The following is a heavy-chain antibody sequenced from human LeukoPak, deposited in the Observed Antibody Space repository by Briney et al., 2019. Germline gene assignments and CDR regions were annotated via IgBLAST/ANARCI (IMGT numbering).Heavy chain of an antibody. CDR3: ARGNYHAMDV. V-gene: IGHV3-74*01. J-gene: IGHJ6*02. CDR2: INSDGSTT. Sequence: LPGGSLRLSCAASGFTFTTYWMHWVRQAPGKGLVWVSHINSDGSTTSYADSVKGRFTISRDNAKNTLYLQMNSLRAEDTAVYYCARGNYHAMDVWGQGTTVTVSS. CDR1: GFTFTTYW.